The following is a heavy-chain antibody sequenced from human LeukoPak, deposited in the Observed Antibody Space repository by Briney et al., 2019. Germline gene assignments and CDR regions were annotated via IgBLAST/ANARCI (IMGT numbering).Heavy chain of an antibody. V-gene: IGHV1-2*02. CDR2: INPHSRAT. D-gene: IGHD5/OR15-5a*01. J-gene: IGHJ5*02. CDR3: VTTSVTHTRDP. CDR1: GTDFTDFY. Sequence: ASVKVSCKAPGTDFTDFYFNWVRQAPGRGLEWVGWINPHSRATHYAQRFRGRVTMEASITTGYMELNSLTSDDTAVYYCVTTSVTHTRDPWGQGTLVTVSS.